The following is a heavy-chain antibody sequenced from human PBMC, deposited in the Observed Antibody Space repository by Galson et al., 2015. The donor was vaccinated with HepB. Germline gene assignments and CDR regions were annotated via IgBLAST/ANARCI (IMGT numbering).Heavy chain of an antibody. D-gene: IGHD2-15*01. J-gene: IGHJ6*02. V-gene: IGHV1-18*04. CDR1: GYTFTSYG. Sequence: SVKVSCKASGYTFTSYGISWVRQAPGQGLEWMGWISAYNGNTSYAQKLQGRVTMTTDTSTSTAYMELRSLRSDDTAVYYCARDQGGRNIVVVVAANNYYYYGMDVWGQGTTVTVSS. CDR3: ARDQGGRNIVVVVAANNYYYYGMDV. CDR2: ISAYNGNT.